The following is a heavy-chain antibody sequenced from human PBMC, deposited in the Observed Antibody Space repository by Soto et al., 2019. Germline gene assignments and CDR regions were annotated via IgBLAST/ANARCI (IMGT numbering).Heavy chain of an antibody. CDR1: GGTFNTYA. CDR3: AREVQVHTPAFVY. J-gene: IGHJ4*02. V-gene: IGHV1-69*19. D-gene: IGHD3-10*01. Sequence: QVQLVQSGAEMQKPGLSVKVSCQSSGGTFNTYAMNWVRQAPGQGPEWMGDISPMFGAANYAPKFQGRVTITADESTGTSYMQLSSLTSEDTALYFCAREVQVHTPAFVYWGQGTLVTVSS. CDR2: ISPMFGAA.